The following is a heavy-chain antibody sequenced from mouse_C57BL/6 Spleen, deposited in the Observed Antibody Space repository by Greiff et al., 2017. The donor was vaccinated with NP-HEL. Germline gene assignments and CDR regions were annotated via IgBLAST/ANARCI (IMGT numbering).Heavy chain of an antibody. J-gene: IGHJ4*01. Sequence: DVMLVESGGGLVQPGGSLKLSSAASGFTFSDYGMAWVRQAPRKGPEWVAFISNLAYSIYYADTVTGRFTISRENAKNTLYLEMSSLRSEDTAMYYCARIYYGNYEEGAMDYWGQGTSVTVSS. V-gene: IGHV5-15*01. CDR1: GFTFSDYG. D-gene: IGHD2-1*01. CDR2: ISNLAYSI. CDR3: ARIYYGNYEEGAMDY.